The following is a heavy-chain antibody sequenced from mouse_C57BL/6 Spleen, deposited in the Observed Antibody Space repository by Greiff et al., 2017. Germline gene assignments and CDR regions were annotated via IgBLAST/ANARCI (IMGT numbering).Heavy chain of an antibody. J-gene: IGHJ1*03. Sequence: QVQLQQSGAELVKPGASVKISCKASGYAFSSYWMNWVKQRPGKGLEWIGQIYPGDGDTNYNGKFKGKATLTADKSSSTAYMQLSSLTSEDSAVYFCARLNYGSSYGYVDVWGTGTTVTVAS. CDR2: IYPGDGDT. V-gene: IGHV1-80*01. CDR1: GYAFSSYW. D-gene: IGHD1-1*01. CDR3: ARLNYGSSYGYVDV.